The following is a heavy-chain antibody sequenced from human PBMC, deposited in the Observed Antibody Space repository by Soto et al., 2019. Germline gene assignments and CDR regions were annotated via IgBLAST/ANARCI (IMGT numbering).Heavy chain of an antibody. CDR3: ARGGYYDNVWGKLSHYGLDV. CDR1: GYTFIRYG. Sequence: QVQLVQSASEVMKPGASVKVSCKASGYTFIRYGITWVRQAPGQRLEWMGWISPYNDQTIYAQKLQGRVTMTADTSPXPXYXXLRSLKSDDTAVYYCARGGYYDNVWGKLSHYGLDVWGQGTSVTVSS. CDR2: ISPYNDQT. D-gene: IGHD3-16*01. J-gene: IGHJ6*02. V-gene: IGHV1-18*01.